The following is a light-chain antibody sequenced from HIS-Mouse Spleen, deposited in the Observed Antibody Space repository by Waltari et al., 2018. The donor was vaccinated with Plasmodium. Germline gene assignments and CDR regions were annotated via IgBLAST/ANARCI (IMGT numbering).Light chain of an antibody. CDR2: QDS. V-gene: IGLV3-1*01. J-gene: IGLJ2*01. CDR3: QAWDSSTVV. CDR1: KLGDKY. Sequence: SYELTQPPSVSVSPGQTASITCSGDKLGDKYACWYQQKPGQSPVLVICQDSKRPAGIPERFSGSNSGNTATLTIGGTQAMDEADYYCQAWDSSTVVFGGGTKLTVL.